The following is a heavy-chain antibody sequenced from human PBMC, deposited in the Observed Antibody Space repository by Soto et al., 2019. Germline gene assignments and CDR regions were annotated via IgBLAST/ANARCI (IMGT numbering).Heavy chain of an antibody. D-gene: IGHD6-19*01. CDR1: GDSVSSNSAA. Sequence: SQTLSLTCAISGDSVSSNSAAWNWIRQSPSRGLEWLGRTYYRSKWYNDYAVSVKSRITINPDTSKNQFSLQLNSVTPEDTAVYYCARGRDYCSGWYNWFDPWSQGTLVTVSS. CDR2: TYYRSKWYN. J-gene: IGHJ5*02. V-gene: IGHV6-1*01. CDR3: ARGRDYCSGWYNWFDP.